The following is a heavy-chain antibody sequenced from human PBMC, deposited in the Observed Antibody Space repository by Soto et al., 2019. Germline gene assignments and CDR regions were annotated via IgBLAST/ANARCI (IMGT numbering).Heavy chain of an antibody. D-gene: IGHD2-15*01. J-gene: IGHJ5*02. CDR3: ARGGVVVAATHLNWFDP. CDR2: INPNSGGT. CDR1: GYTFTGYY. V-gene: IGHV1-2*02. Sequence: ASVKVSCKASGYTFTGYYMHWVRQAPGQGLEWMGWINPNSGGTNYAQKFQGRVTMTRDTSISTAYMELSRLRPDDTAVYYCARGGVVVAATHLNWFDPWGQGTLVTVSS.